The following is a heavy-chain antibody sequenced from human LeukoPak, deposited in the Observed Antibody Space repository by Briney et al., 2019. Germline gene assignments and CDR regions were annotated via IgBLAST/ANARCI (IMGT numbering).Heavy chain of an antibody. CDR3: ARVTGYMIEDYFDY. CDR2: ISSSGST. CDR1: GDSISYFY. V-gene: IGHV4-4*07. J-gene: IGHJ4*02. D-gene: IGHD3-22*01. Sequence: PSETLSLTCSVSGDSISYFYWSWIRQAAGKGLEWIGRISSSGSTDYNASLKSRVTMSVETSKNQFSLKLSSVTAADTAVYYCARVTGYMIEDYFDYWGQGTLVTVSS.